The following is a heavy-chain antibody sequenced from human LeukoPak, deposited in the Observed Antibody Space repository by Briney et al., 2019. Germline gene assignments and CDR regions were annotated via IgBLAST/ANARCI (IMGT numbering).Heavy chain of an antibody. Sequence: GGSLRLSCAASGFTFSTYGMHWVRQAPGKGLECVAFIRYDAINKYYADSVKGRFTISRDNSRNTLYLQMNSLRAEDTALYYCARGLMGGYPHFDYWGQGTLVTVSS. CDR2: IRYDAINK. V-gene: IGHV3-30*02. CDR3: ARGLMGGYPHFDY. J-gene: IGHJ4*02. D-gene: IGHD3-22*01. CDR1: GFTFSTYG.